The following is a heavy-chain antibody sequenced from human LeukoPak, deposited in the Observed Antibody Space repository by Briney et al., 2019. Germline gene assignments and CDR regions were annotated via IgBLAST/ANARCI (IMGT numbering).Heavy chain of an antibody. V-gene: IGHV3-48*04. CDR1: GFTFSSYG. J-gene: IGHJ4*02. CDR2: ISSGGSAI. CDR3: ARNDYSSSAYFY. D-gene: IGHD6-6*01. Sequence: GGSLRLSCAASGFTFSSYGMHWVRQAPGKGLEWISYISSGGSAIYYADSVKGRFTISRDNAKNSLYLQMNSLRAEDTAVYHCARNDYSSSAYFYWGQGSLVTVSS.